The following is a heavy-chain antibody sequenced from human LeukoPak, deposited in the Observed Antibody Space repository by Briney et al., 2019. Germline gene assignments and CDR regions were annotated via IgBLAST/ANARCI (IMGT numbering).Heavy chain of an antibody. J-gene: IGHJ4*02. CDR2: ISSSGSTI. CDR3: AKEDLIYSNYHY. Sequence: GGSLRLSCAASGFTFSDYYMSWIRQAPGKGLEWVSYISSSGSTIYYADSVKGRFTISRDNAKNSLYLQMNSLRAEDTAVYYCAKEDLIYSNYHYWGQGTLVTVSS. CDR1: GFTFSDYY. D-gene: IGHD4-11*01. V-gene: IGHV3-11*01.